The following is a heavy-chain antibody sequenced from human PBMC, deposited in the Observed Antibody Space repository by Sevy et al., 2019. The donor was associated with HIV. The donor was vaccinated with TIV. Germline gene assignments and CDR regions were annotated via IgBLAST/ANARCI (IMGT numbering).Heavy chain of an antibody. V-gene: IGHV3-64D*06. Sequence: GGSLRLSCSASGFTFSSYAMHWVRQAPGKGLEYVSAISSNGGSTYYADSVKGRFTISRDNSKNTLYLQMSSLRAEDTVVYYCVKDPGAGGYYYGSGSYTYYYYYYGMDVWGQGTTVTVSS. CDR3: VKDPGAGGYYYGSGSYTYYYYYYGMDV. J-gene: IGHJ6*02. CDR2: ISSNGGST. CDR1: GFTFSSYA. D-gene: IGHD3-10*01.